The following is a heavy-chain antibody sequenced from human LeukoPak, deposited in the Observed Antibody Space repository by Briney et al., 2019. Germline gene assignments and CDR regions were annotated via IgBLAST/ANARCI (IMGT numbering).Heavy chain of an antibody. D-gene: IGHD6-19*01. Sequence: SQTLSLTCTVSGGSISSGSYYWGWIRQPAGKGLEWIGRIYTSGSTNYNPSLKSRVTISVDTSKNQFSLKRSSVTAADTAVYYCARASMKQGRVLGERGRSTFDYWGQGTLVTVSS. CDR1: GGSISSGSYY. CDR2: IYTSGST. J-gene: IGHJ4*02. CDR3: ARASMKQGRVLGERGRSTFDY. V-gene: IGHV4-61*02.